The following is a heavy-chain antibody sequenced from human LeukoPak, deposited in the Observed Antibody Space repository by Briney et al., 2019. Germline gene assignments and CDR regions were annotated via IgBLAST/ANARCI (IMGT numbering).Heavy chain of an antibody. D-gene: IGHD1-26*01. V-gene: IGHV4-4*07. Sequence: PSETLSLTCTVSGGSISSYYWSWIRQPAGKGLEWIGRIYTSGSTNYNLSLKSRVTMSVDTSKNQFSLKLSSVTAADTAVYYCARDPDSGSYLRAFDIWGQGTMVTVSS. CDR1: GGSISSYY. CDR2: IYTSGST. J-gene: IGHJ3*02. CDR3: ARDPDSGSYLRAFDI.